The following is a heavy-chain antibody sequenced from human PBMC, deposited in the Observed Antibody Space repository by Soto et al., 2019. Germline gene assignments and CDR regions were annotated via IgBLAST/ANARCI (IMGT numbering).Heavy chain of an antibody. CDR3: ARALILTGYYIHDAFAI. CDR1: GGSISSYY. V-gene: IGHV4-59*01. J-gene: IGHJ3*02. D-gene: IGHD3-9*01. CDR2: IYYSGST. Sequence: PSETLSLTCTVSGGSISSYYWSWIRQPPGKGLEWIGYIYYSGSTYYNPSLKSRVTISVDTSKNQFSLKLSSVTAADTAVYYCARALILTGYYIHDAFAIWGQGTMVTVSS.